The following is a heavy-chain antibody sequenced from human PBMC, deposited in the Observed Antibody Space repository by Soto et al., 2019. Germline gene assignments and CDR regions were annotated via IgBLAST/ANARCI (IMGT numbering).Heavy chain of an antibody. CDR1: GFTFSSYW. J-gene: IGHJ4*02. V-gene: IGHV3-7*01. Sequence: EVLLVESGGGLVQPGGSLRLSCAASGFTFSSYWMTWVRQAPGKGLEWVANTKPDGSEKNYVGSVKGRFTISRDNAKNSLFLQMDSLRAEDTAVYYCARVAYVDESFDYWGQGTLVTVSS. D-gene: IGHD2-21*01. CDR2: TKPDGSEK. CDR3: ARVAYVDESFDY.